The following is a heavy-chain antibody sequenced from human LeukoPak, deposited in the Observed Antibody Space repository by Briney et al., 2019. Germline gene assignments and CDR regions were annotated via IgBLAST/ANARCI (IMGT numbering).Heavy chain of an antibody. V-gene: IGHV3-30-3*01. CDR2: ISYEGSNK. D-gene: IGHD4-23*01. CDR1: GFTFSSYA. J-gene: IGHJ5*02. Sequence: PGGSLRLSCAASGFTFSSYAMHWVRQAPGKGLEWVAVISYEGSNKYYADSVKGRFTISRDNSKNTLYLQMNSLRAEDTAVYYCAKDNPYGGNYIWFDPWGQGTLVTVSS. CDR3: AKDNPYGGNYIWFDP.